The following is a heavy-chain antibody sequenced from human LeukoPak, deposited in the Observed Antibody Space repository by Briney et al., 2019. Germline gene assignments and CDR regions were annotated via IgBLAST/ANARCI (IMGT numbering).Heavy chain of an antibody. CDR2: INPNSGGT. CDR1: EYTFTGYY. CDR3: ARVPIVVVPAAIRPSYNWFDP. D-gene: IGHD2-2*01. J-gene: IGHJ5*02. V-gene: IGHV1-2*02. Sequence: ASVKVSCKASEYTFTGYYMHWVRQAPGQGLEWLGWINPNSGGTNYAQKFQGRVTMTRDTSISTAYMELSRLRSDDTAVYYCARVPIVVVPAAIRPSYNWFDPWGQGTLVTVSS.